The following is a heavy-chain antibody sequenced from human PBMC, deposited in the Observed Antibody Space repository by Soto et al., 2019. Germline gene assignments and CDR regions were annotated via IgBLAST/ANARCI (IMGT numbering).Heavy chain of an antibody. J-gene: IGHJ3*02. D-gene: IGHD6-19*01. CDR1: GFTFSSSW. Sequence: GGSLRLSCAASGFTFSSSWMHWVRQAPGKGLVWVSRVSGGGSSTNYADSVKGRFTISRDNAKNTLYLQMNSLRAEDTAVYYCSKDRGSSGCPDAFDIPGQGTTVIVSS. CDR3: SKDRGSSGCPDAFDI. CDR2: VSGGGSST. V-gene: IGHV3-74*01.